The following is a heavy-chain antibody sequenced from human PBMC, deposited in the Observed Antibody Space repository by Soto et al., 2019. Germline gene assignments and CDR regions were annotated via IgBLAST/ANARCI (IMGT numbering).Heavy chain of an antibody. CDR3: AKRPGGDFWSGYQPLNWFDP. D-gene: IGHD3-3*01. Sequence: VQLLESGGGLVQPGGSLRLSCAASGFTFSSYAMSWVRQAPGKGLEWVSAISGSGGSTYYADSVKGRFTISRDNSKNTLYLQMNSLRAEDTAVYYCAKRPGGDFWSGYQPLNWFDPWGQGTLVTVSS. V-gene: IGHV3-23*01. CDR1: GFTFSSYA. J-gene: IGHJ5*02. CDR2: ISGSGGST.